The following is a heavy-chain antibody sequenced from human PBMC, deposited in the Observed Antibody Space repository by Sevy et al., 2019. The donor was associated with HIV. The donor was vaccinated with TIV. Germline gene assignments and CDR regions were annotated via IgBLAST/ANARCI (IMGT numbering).Heavy chain of an antibody. CDR2: FYYRGDT. CDR3: VRHPKGWFYFDF. CDR1: AGSINSDNYY. V-gene: IGHV4-39*01. D-gene: IGHD2-15*01. Sequence: SETLSLTCTVSAGSINSDNYYWGWIRQPPGKGLEWIGTFYYRGDTYFNPSLQDLVTISADPSKQQFSLILNSVTVADTAIYFGVRHPKGWFYFDFWGQGTLVTVSS. J-gene: IGHJ4*02.